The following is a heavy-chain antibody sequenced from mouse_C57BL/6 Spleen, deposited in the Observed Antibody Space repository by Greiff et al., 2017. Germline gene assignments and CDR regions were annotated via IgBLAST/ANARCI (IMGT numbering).Heavy chain of an antibody. CDR3: ARGATDWYFDV. CDR1: GYTFTDYN. J-gene: IGHJ1*03. CDR2: INPNNGGT. D-gene: IGHD3-1*01. V-gene: IGHV1-18*01. Sequence: VHVKQSGPELVKPGASVKIPCKASGYTFTDYNMDWVKQSHGKSLEWIGDINPNNGGTIYNQKFKGKATLTVDKSSSTAYMELRSLTSEDTAVYYCARGATDWYFDVWGTGTTVTVSS.